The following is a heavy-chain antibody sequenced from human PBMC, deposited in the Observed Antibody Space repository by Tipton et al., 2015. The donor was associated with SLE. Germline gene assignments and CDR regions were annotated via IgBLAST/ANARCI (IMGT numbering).Heavy chain of an antibody. J-gene: IGHJ4*02. V-gene: IGHV4-34*01. CDR1: GGSFSGYY. D-gene: IGHD6-25*01. CDR3: ARGLGSGGDY. Sequence: LRLSCAVYGGSFSGYYWSWIRQPPGKGLEWIGEINHSGSTNYNPSLKSRVTISVDTSKNKFSLELISVTAADTAVYYCARGLGSGGDYWGQGALVTVS. CDR2: INHSGST.